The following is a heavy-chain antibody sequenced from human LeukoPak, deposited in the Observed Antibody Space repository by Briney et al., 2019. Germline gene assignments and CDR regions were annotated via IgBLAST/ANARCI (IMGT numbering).Heavy chain of an antibody. J-gene: IGHJ6*03. CDR3: ARVRRYSGYDSYYYYYMDV. CDR1: GFTFSDYY. V-gene: IGHV3-11*04. CDR2: ISSSGSTI. D-gene: IGHD5-12*01. Sequence: KTGGSLRLSCAASGFTFSDYYMSWIRQAPGKGLEWVSYISSSGSTIYYADSVKGRFTISRDNAKNSLYLQMNSLRAEDTAVYYCARVRRYSGYDSYYYYYMDVWGKGTTVTVSS.